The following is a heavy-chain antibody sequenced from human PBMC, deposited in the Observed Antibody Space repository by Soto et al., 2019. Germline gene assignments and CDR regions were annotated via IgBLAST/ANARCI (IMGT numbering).Heavy chain of an antibody. Sequence: EVQLVESGGDLVQPGGSLRLSCAASGFTVSSNYMSWVRQAPGKGLEWISIIYSAGNTYYADSVKGRFTISRDNSKNXLDXQMNSLGAEDTAVYYCARDFVVGGPTINYYYGMDVWGQGTTVTVSS. CDR3: ARDFVVGGPTINYYYGMDV. D-gene: IGHD1-26*01. CDR1: GFTVSSNY. V-gene: IGHV3-66*01. J-gene: IGHJ6*02. CDR2: IYSAGNT.